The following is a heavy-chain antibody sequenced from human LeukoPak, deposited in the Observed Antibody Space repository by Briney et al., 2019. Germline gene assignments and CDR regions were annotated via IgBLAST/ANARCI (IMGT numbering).Heavy chain of an antibody. J-gene: IGHJ5*02. Sequence: GGSLRLSCAASGFTVSSNYMSWVRQAPGKGLEWVSVIYIDGSTYYADSVKGRFTISRDNSKNTLYLQMNSLRAEDTAVYYCARAIFGVIGFDPWGQGTLVTVSS. V-gene: IGHV3-66*01. CDR1: GFTVSSNY. CDR2: IYIDGST. D-gene: IGHD3-3*01. CDR3: ARAIFGVIGFDP.